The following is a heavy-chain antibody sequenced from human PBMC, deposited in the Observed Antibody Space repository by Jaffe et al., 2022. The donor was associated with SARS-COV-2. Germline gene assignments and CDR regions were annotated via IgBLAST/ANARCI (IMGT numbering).Heavy chain of an antibody. V-gene: IGHV3-9*01. CDR3: ARDLGDHGNYGGQFDP. J-gene: IGHJ5*02. CDR1: GFDFHEYA. Sequence: EVQLVESGGGLVQPGGSLRLSCAASGFDFHEYAMHWVRQAPGKGLEWVSGINWNSGSIGYADSVKGRFTISRDNAKNSLYLQMSSLRVEDTAFYYCARDLGDHGNYGGQFDPWGQGTLVTVSS. D-gene: IGHD3-22*01. CDR2: INWNSGSI.